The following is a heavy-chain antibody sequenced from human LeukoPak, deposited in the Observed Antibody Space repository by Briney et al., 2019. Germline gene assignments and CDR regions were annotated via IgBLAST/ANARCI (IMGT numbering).Heavy chain of an antibody. V-gene: IGHV3-30-3*01. Sequence: GGSLRLSCAASGFTFSPYAMHWVRQAPGKGLEWVAVISYDGSNKYYADSVKGRFTISRDNSERTVSLQMSSLTPDDTGVYYCAKDRGTIFDVLNFDFDLWGQGALVTVSS. CDR1: GFTFSPYA. CDR3: AKDRGTIFDVLNFDFDL. D-gene: IGHD3-3*02. J-gene: IGHJ4*02. CDR2: ISYDGSNK.